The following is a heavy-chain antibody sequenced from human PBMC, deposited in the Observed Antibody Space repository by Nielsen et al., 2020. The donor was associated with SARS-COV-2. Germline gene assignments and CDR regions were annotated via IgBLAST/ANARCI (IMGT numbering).Heavy chain of an antibody. V-gene: IGHV4-31*11. D-gene: IGHD3-3*01. CDR1: GGSISSSNW. J-gene: IGHJ6*02. Sequence: SETLSLTCAVSGGSISSSNWWSWIRQHPGKGLEWIGYIYYSGSTYYNPSLKSRVTISVDTSKNQFSLKLSSVTAADTAVYYCARGGTIFGVVTRMDVWGQGTTVTVSS. CDR3: ARGGTIFGVVTRMDV. CDR2: IYYSGST.